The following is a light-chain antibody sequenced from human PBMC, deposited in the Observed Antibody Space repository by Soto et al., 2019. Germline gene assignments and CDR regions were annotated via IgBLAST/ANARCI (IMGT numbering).Light chain of an antibody. CDR2: GAS. CDR1: QTLRRTY. CDR3: QQRTDRPPWT. V-gene: IGKV3D-20*02. Sequence: EIVLMQSPGTLSLSPGERATLSCRASQTLRRTYIAWYQQKPGQAPRVLIYGASKRATGIPDRFSGSGSGTDFSLTISRLEPEDFAVYYCQQRTDRPPWTFGQGTKVDIK. J-gene: IGKJ1*01.